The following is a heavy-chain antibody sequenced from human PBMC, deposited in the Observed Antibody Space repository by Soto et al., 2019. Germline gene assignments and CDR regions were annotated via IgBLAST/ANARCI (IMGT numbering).Heavy chain of an antibody. CDR2: NNPNSGGT. CDR1: GYTFTGYY. J-gene: IGHJ6*02. V-gene: IGHV1-2*04. D-gene: IGHD3-10*01. Sequence: QVQLVQSGAEVKKPGASVKVSCKASGYTFTGYYMHWVRQAPGQGLEWMGWNNPNSGGTNYAQKFQGWVTMTRDTSISTAYMELSRLRSDDTAVYYCARGGGVWFGEVTHGMDVWGQGTTVTVSS. CDR3: ARGGGVWFGEVTHGMDV.